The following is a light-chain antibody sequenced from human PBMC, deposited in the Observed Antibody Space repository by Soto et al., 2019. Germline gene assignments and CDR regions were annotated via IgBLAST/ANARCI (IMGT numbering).Light chain of an antibody. CDR2: EVN. J-gene: IGLJ1*01. CDR1: SSDVGGYNY. CDR3: SSYAGSSNV. Sequence: QSALTQPPSASGSPGQSVAIPCTGTSSDVGGYNYVSWYQQHPGKAPKLMIYEVNKRPSGVPDRFSGSKSGNTASLTVSGLQAEDEADYYCSSYAGSSNVFGTGTKGTVL. V-gene: IGLV2-8*01.